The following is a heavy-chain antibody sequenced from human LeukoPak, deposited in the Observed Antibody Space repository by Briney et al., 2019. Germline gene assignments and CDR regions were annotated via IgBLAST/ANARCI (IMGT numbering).Heavy chain of an antibody. CDR2: IYNSGST. V-gene: IGHV4-59*08. CDR1: GGSISSYY. D-gene: IGHD3-22*01. J-gene: IGHJ3*02. CDR3: ASSDHYDSSGFGLDAFDI. Sequence: SETLSLTCTVSGGSISSYYWSWIRQPPGKGLEWIGYIYNSGSTNYNPPLKSRVTISLDTSKNQFSLRLSSVTAADTAVYYCASSDHYDSSGFGLDAFDIWGQGTMVTVSS.